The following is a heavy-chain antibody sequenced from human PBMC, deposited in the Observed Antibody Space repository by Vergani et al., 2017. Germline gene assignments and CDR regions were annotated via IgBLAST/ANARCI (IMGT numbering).Heavy chain of an antibody. CDR3: TKGGRGYTGYFFDY. CDR2: VSGSSATP. V-gene: IGHV3-23*04. D-gene: IGHD5-12*01. J-gene: IGHJ4*02. CDR1: GFSFPGYA. Sequence: VQLVESGGGVVQPGRSLRLSCAASGFSFPGYAMSWVRQAPGKGLEWVSSVSGSSATPYYADSVKGRFIISRDNSKNTLHLQMNSLRADDTAVYYCTKGGRGYTGYFFDYWGQGTLATVSS.